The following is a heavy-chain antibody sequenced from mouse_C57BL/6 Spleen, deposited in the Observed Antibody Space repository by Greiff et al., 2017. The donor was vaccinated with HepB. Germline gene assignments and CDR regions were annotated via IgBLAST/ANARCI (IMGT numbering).Heavy chain of an antibody. V-gene: IGHV1-52*01. J-gene: IGHJ4*01. CDR3: ARSVPGGYAMDY. Sequence: QVHVKQPGAELVRPGSSVKLSCKASGYTFTSYWMHWVKQRPIQGLEWIGNIDPSDSETHYNQKFKDKATLTVDKSSSTAYMQLSSLTSEDSAVYYCARSVPGGYAMDYWGQGTSVTVSS. CDR2: IDPSDSET. CDR1: GYTFTSYW.